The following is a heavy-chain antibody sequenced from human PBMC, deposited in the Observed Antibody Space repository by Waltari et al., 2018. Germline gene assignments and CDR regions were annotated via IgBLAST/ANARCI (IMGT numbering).Heavy chain of an antibody. J-gene: IGHJ5*02. V-gene: IGHV4-34*01. CDR3: ARERARQLLGGPPRNWFDP. CDR1: GGSFSGYY. D-gene: IGHD2-2*01. CDR2: INHSGST. Sequence: QVQLQQWGAGLLKPSETLSLTCAVYGGSFSGYYWSWIRQPPGKGLEWIGEINHSGSTNSDPSLKRRVTISVDTSKNQFSLKLSSVTAADTAVYYCARERARQLLGGPPRNWFDPWGQGTLVTVSS.